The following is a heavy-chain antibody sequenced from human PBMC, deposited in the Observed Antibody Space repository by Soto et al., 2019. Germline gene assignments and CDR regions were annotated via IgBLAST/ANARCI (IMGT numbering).Heavy chain of an antibody. J-gene: IGHJ4*02. CDR3: ARGLSSSCWFDY. V-gene: IGHV3-30*07. Sequence: DSVKGRFTISRDNSKNTLYMQMNSLRAEDTAVYYCARGLSSSCWFDYWGQGTLVTVSS. D-gene: IGHD6-13*01.